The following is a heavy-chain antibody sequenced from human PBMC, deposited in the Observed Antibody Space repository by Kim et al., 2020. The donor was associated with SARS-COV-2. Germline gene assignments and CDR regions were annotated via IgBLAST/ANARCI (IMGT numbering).Heavy chain of an antibody. J-gene: IGHJ4*02. CDR3: AREERMGIAIAARPLDYVVRPVDY. V-gene: IGHV3-33*01. CDR1: GFTFSSYG. Sequence: GGSLRLSCAASGFTFSSYGMHWVRQAPGKGLEWVAVIWYDGSNKYYADSVKGRFTISRDNSKNTLYLQMNSLRAEETAVYYCAREERMGIAIAARPLDYVVRPVDYWGQGTLVTVSS. CDR2: IWYDGSNK. D-gene: IGHD6-6*01.